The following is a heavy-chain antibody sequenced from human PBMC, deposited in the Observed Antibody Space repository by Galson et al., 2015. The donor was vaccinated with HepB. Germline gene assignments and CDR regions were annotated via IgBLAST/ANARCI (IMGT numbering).Heavy chain of an antibody. D-gene: IGHD3-3*01. CDR3: AKETGKWSGYYMTYYFGMDV. J-gene: IGHJ6*02. Sequence: SLRLSCAASGFTFDNYGIHWVRKAPGKGLEWVAGISYDGSNKYYGDSVRGRFTISRDTSKNTVNLQMNSLRAEDTAVYFCAKETGKWSGYYMTYYFGMDVWGQGTTVTVSS. CDR2: ISYDGSNK. CDR1: GFTFDNYG. V-gene: IGHV3-30*18.